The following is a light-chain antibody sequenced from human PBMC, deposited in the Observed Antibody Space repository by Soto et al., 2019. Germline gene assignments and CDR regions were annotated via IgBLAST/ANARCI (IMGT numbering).Light chain of an antibody. V-gene: IGLV2-23*01. CDR3: CSYVGSSTYV. J-gene: IGLJ1*01. CDR1: STDIGSYNL. CDR2: EDS. Sequence: QSALTQPASVSGSPGQWITISCTGTSTDIGSYNLVSWYQQHPGKAPKLMIYEDSKRPSGVSNRFSGSKSGNTASLTISGLQAEDEADYYCCSYVGSSTYVFGSGTKLTV.